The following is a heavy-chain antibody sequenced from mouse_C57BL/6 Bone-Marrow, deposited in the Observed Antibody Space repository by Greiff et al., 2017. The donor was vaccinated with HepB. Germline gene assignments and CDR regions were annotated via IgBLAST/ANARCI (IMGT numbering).Heavy chain of an antibody. D-gene: IGHD2-2*01. CDR1: GFTFSSYA. CDR3: ARERFGYDGG. Sequence: EVQGVESGGGLVKPGGSLKLSCAASGFTFSSYAMSWVRQTPEKRLEWVATISDGGSYTYYPDNVKGRFTISRDNAKNNLYLQMSHLKSEDTAMYYCARERFGYDGGGGQGTLVTVSA. V-gene: IGHV5-4*01. CDR2: ISDGGSYT. J-gene: IGHJ3*01.